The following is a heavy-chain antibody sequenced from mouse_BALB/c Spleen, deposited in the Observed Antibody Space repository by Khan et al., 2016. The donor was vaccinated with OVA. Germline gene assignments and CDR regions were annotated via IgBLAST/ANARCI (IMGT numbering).Heavy chain of an antibody. Sequence: EVELVESGGDLVKPGGSLRLSCAASGFTFSRYSMSWVRQTPEKSLEWVAPITSGRSYTYYPDRVQVRFTISRDNAKTTLYRQMSSLRSEDTAIYYCTRDRNYYVSSFYFDYWCQGTTLTVAS. V-gene: IGHV5-6-4*01. CDR1: GFTFSRYS. D-gene: IGHD1-1*01. J-gene: IGHJ2*01. CDR3: TRDRNYYVSSFYFDY. CDR2: ITSGRSYT.